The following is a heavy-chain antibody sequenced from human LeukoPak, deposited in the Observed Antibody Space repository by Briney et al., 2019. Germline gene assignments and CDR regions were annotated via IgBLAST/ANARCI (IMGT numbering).Heavy chain of an antibody. V-gene: IGHV1-2*02. Sequence: ASVKVSCKASGYTFTGYYMHWVRQAPGQGLEWMGWINPNSGGTNNAQKFQGRVTMTGDTSISTAYMELSRLRSDDTAVYYCARDPIGGGYNFNWFDPWGQGTQVTVSS. CDR3: ARDPIGGGYNFNWFDP. CDR1: GYTFTGYY. D-gene: IGHD5-24*01. CDR2: INPNSGGT. J-gene: IGHJ5*02.